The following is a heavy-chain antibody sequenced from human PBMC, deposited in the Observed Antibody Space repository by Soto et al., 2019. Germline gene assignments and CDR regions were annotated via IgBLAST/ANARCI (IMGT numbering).Heavy chain of an antibody. CDR3: ARVEGYCSSTSCYNWFDP. CDR1: GGSISSGGYS. V-gene: IGHV4-30-2*01. J-gene: IGHJ5*02. D-gene: IGHD2-2*01. CDR2: IYHSGST. Sequence: QLQLQESGSGLVKPSQTLSLTCAVSGGSISSGGYSWSWIRQPPGKGLEWIGYIYHSGSTYYNPSLKSRVTISVDRSKNQFSLKLSSVTAADTAVYYCARVEGYCSSTSCYNWFDPWGQGTLVTVSS.